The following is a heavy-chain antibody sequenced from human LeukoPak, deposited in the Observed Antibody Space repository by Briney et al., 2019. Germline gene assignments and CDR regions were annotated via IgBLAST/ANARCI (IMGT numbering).Heavy chain of an antibody. CDR3: ARDRTHSSGRYWRGRNYYMDV. J-gene: IGHJ6*03. CDR2: INPIFGTA. V-gene: IGHV1-69*06. D-gene: IGHD6-19*01. Sequence: SVKVSCKASGGTFSSYAISWVRQAPGQGLEWMGGINPIFGTANYAQKFQGRVTITADKSTSTAYMELSSLRYEDTAVYYCARDRTHSSGRYWRGRNYYMDVWGEGTTVTVSS. CDR1: GGTFSSYA.